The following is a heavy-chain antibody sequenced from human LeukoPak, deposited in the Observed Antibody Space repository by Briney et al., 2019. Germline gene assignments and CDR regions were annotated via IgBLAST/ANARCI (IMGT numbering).Heavy chain of an antibody. V-gene: IGHV4-34*01. CDR2: INHSGST. D-gene: IGHD3-22*01. CDR3: ARSEGMNYYDSSGYPHYFDY. Sequence: PSETLSLTCAVYGGSFSGYYWSWIRQPPGKGLEWIGEINHSGSTNYNPSLKSRVTISVDTSKNQFSLKLSSVTAADTAVYYCARSEGMNYYDSSGYPHYFDYWGQGTLVTVSS. J-gene: IGHJ4*02. CDR1: GGSFSGYY.